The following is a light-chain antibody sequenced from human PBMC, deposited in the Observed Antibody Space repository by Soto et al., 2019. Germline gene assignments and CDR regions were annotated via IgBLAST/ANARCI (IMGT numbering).Light chain of an antibody. Sequence: DIQMTQSPPSLSASVGDRVTITCRASQTISNYLNWYQQKSGQAPKLLIYTAASLQSGVPSRFSGSGSWTDFTLTITTLQPEDFATYYCQQSYSAHTSFGGGTKVDIK. CDR1: QTISNY. V-gene: IGKV1-39*01. J-gene: IGKJ4*01. CDR2: TAA. CDR3: QQSYSAHTS.